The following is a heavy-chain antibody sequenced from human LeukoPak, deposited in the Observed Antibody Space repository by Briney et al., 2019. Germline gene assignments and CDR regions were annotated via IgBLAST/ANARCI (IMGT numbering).Heavy chain of an antibody. Sequence: PGGSLRLSCAASGFTFSSYWMHWVRQAPGKGLVWVSRLNRDGNSTSYADSVRGRFTISRDNAKNTLYLQMNSLRAEDTAMYYCAREAVGTGDWYFHLWGRGTLVTVSP. J-gene: IGHJ2*01. D-gene: IGHD7-27*01. CDR2: LNRDGNST. CDR1: GFTFSSYW. V-gene: IGHV3-74*01. CDR3: AREAVGTGDWYFHL.